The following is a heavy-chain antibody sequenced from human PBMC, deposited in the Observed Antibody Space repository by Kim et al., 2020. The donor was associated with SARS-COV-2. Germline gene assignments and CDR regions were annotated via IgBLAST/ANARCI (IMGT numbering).Heavy chain of an antibody. Sequence: GGSLRLSCAASGFTFNRYGLHWVRQAPGKGLEWVAVASLDGRQNYADSVKGRFTISRDNYNNRSYLQMNSLLAEDTAVYYCEKVRIPLETMGQYFESWGQGTLVTVS. CDR1: GFTFNRYG. CDR3: EKVRIPLETMGQYFES. D-gene: IGHD3-10*01. CDR2: ASLDGRQ. V-gene: IGHV3-30*18. J-gene: IGHJ4*02.